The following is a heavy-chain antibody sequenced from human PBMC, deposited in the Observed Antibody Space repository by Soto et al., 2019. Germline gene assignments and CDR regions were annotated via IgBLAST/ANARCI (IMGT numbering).Heavy chain of an antibody. V-gene: IGHV4-34*01. CDR1: GGSFSGYY. CDR3: AREIRGGWFDT. Sequence: PSETLSLTCAVYGGSFSGYYWSWIRQPPGKGLEWIGEINHSGSTNYNPSLKSRVTISVDTSKNQFSLKLSSVTAADTAVYYCAREIRGGWFDTWGQGTMVTLSS. J-gene: IGHJ5*02. D-gene: IGHD3-10*01. CDR2: INHSGST.